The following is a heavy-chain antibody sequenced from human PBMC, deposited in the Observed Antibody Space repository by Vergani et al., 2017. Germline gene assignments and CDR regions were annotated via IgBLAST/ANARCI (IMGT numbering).Heavy chain of an antibody. CDR3: ARGVYSRYEGFDY. CDR2: INHSGST. CDR1: GGSFSGYY. Sequence: QVQLQQWGAGLLKPSETLSLTCAVYGGSFSGYYWSWIRQPPGKGLEWIGEINHSGSTNYNPSLKSRVTISVDTSKNQFSLKLSSVTAADTAVYYCARGVYSRYEGFDYWGQGTLVTVSS. V-gene: IGHV4-34*01. D-gene: IGHD6-13*01. J-gene: IGHJ4*02.